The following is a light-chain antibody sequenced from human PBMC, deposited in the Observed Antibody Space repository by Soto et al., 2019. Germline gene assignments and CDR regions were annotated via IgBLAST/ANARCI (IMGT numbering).Light chain of an antibody. CDR3: QQRSNWPVT. J-gene: IGKJ1*01. V-gene: IGKV3-11*01. CDR1: QSVSSY. CDR2: DAS. Sequence: EIVLTQSPATLSLSPGERATLSCRASQSVSSYLAWYQQKPGQVPRLLIYDASSRATGIPARFSGSGSGTEFTLTISSLGPEDFAVYYCQQRSNWPVTFGQGTRVEIK.